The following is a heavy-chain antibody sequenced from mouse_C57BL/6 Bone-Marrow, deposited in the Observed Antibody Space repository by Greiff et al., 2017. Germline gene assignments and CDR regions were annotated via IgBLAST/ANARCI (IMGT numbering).Heavy chain of an antibody. Sequence: VQLQQSGPVLVKPGASVKMSCKASGYTFTDYYMNWVKQSHGKSLEWIGVINPYNGGTSYNQKFKGKATLTVDKSSSTAYMELNSLTSEDSAVYFCARGSSGPFAYWGQGTLVTVSA. V-gene: IGHV1-19*01. CDR2: INPYNGGT. CDR1: GYTFTDYY. CDR3: ARGSSGPFAY. J-gene: IGHJ3*01. D-gene: IGHD3-2*02.